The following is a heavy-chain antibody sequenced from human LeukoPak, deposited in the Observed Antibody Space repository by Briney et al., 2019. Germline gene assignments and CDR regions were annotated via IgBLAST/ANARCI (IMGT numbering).Heavy chain of an antibody. CDR2: ISGDGGST. V-gene: IGHV3-43*02. CDR1: GFTFDDYA. D-gene: IGHD2-15*01. Sequence: QAGGSLRLSCAASGFTFDDYAMHWVRQAPGKGLEWVSLISGDGGSTYYADSVKGRFTISRDNSKNSLYLQMNSLRTGDTALYYCAKVYCSGGSCYEYFQHWGQGTLVTVSS. CDR3: AKVYCSGGSCYEYFQH. J-gene: IGHJ1*01.